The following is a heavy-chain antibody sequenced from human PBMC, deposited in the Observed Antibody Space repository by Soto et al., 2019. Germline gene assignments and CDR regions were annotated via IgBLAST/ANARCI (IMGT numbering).Heavy chain of an antibody. CDR2: IYHSGST. CDR1: GGYISSSNW. J-gene: IGHJ4*02. V-gene: IGHV4-4*02. D-gene: IGHD2-2*01. Sequence: PSETLSLTCAVSGGYISSSNWWSWVRQPQGKGLEWIGEIYHSGSTNYNPSLKSRVTISVNKSKNHFSLKLSSVTAADTAVYFCARVGRRGYCSSTSCYWLDYWGQGTLVTVSS. CDR3: ARVGRRGYCSSTSCYWLDY.